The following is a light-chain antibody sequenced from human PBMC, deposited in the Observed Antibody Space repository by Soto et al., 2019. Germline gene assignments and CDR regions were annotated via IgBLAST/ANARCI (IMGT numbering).Light chain of an antibody. V-gene: IGKV1-5*03. Sequence: DIQMTQSASTLPASVGDRVTITCRASQSISSWLAWYQQKPGKAPKLLIYKAFSLESGVPSRFSGSGSGTEFTLTISSLQPDDFATYYCQQYNSYSPYTFGQGTKLEIK. J-gene: IGKJ2*01. CDR1: QSISSW. CDR3: QQYNSYSPYT. CDR2: KAF.